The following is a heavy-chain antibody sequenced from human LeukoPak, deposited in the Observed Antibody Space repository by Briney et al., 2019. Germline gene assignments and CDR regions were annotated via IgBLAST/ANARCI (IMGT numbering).Heavy chain of an antibody. V-gene: IGHV3-23*01. Sequence: GGSLRLSCAASRFTFSSYAMSWVRPAPGKGLEWVSAISGSGGSTYYADSVKGRFTISRDNSKNTLYLQMNSLRAEDTAVYYYAKDPDYEAFDIWGQGTMVTVSS. CDR3: AKDPDYEAFDI. CDR2: ISGSGGST. D-gene: IGHD4-17*01. CDR1: RFTFSSYA. J-gene: IGHJ3*02.